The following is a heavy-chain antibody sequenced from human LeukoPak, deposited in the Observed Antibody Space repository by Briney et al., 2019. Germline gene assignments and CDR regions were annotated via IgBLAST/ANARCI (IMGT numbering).Heavy chain of an antibody. D-gene: IGHD2-2*01. J-gene: IGHJ5*02. CDR1: GGSFSGYY. Sequence: SSETLSLTCAVYGGSFSGYYWSWIRQPPGKGLEWIGEINHSGSTSYNPSLKSRVTISVDTSKNQFSLKLSSVTAADTAVYYCARALRIVVVPAAIQFWFDPWGQGTLVTVSS. V-gene: IGHV4-34*01. CDR2: INHSGST. CDR3: ARALRIVVVPAAIQFWFDP.